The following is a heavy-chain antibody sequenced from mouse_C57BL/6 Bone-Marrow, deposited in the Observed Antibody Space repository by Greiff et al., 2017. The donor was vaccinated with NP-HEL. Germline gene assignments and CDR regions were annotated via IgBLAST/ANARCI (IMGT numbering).Heavy chain of an antibody. Sequence: QVQLKQPGAELVRPGTSVKLSCKASGYTFTSYWMHWVKQRPGQGLEWIGVIDPSDSYTNYNQKFKGKATLTVDTSSSTAYMQLSSLTSEDSAVYYCARKYWYFDVWGTGTTVTVSS. V-gene: IGHV1-59*01. CDR3: ARKYWYFDV. J-gene: IGHJ1*03. CDR1: GYTFTSYW. CDR2: IDPSDSYT.